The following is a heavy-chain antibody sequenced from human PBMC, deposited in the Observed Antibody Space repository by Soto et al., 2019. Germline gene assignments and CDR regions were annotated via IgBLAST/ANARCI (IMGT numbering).Heavy chain of an antibody. CDR3: YRGCFRTVTTPYYYCMDV. CDR2: TRHKANSYTT. V-gene: IGHV3-72*01. D-gene: IGHD4-17*01. Sequence: EVQLVESGGGLVQPGGSLRLSCAASGFTFSDHYMDWVRQAPGKGLEWVGRTRHKANSYTTEYAASVNGRFTISRDDSKTSLYLQMNSLKTEDAAVYYCYRGCFRTVTTPYYYCMDVWGKGTTVTVSS. CDR1: GFTFSDHY. J-gene: IGHJ6*03.